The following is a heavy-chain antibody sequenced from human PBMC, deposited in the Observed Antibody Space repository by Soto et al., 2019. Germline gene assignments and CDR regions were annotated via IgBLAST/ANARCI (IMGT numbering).Heavy chain of an antibody. CDR2: ISGSGGST. CDR1: GFTFSSYA. CDR3: AKPSPSGYSSSWLAEYFQH. Sequence: HPGGSLRLSCAASGFTFSSYAMSWVRQAPGKGLEWVSAISGSGGSTYYADSVKGRFTISRDNSKNTLYLQMNSLRAEDTAVYYCAKPSPSGYSSSWLAEYFQHWGQGTLVTVSS. D-gene: IGHD6-13*01. V-gene: IGHV3-23*01. J-gene: IGHJ1*01.